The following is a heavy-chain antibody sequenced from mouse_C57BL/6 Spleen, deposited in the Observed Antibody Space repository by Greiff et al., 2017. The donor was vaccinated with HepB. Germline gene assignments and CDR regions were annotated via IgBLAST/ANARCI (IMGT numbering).Heavy chain of an antibody. CDR2: IDPSDSYT. CDR3: ARRKEYGSSPYWYFDV. J-gene: IGHJ1*03. Sequence: QVQLKQPGAELVMPGASVKLSCKASGYTFTSYWMHWVKQRPGQGLEWIGEIDPSDSYTNYNQKFKGKSTLTVDKSSSTAYMQLSSLTSEDSAVYYCARRKEYGSSPYWYFDVWGTGTTVTVSS. V-gene: IGHV1-69*01. D-gene: IGHD1-1*01. CDR1: GYTFTSYW.